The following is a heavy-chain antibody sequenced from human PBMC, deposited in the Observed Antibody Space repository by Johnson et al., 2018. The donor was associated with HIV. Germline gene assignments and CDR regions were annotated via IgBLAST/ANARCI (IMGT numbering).Heavy chain of an antibody. V-gene: IGHV3-33*01. D-gene: IGHD6-19*01. J-gene: IGHJ3*02. CDR3: ARDREYGLAWGWALDI. CDR2: IWYDGSNK. Sequence: QVQLVESGGGLIQPGRSLRLSCAASGFTFSSYGMHWVRQAPGKGLEWVAVIWYDGSNKYYADSVKGRFTISRDNSKNTLYLQTNSLRVEDTAVYYCARDREYGLAWGWALDIWGQGTMVTMSS. CDR1: GFTFSSYG.